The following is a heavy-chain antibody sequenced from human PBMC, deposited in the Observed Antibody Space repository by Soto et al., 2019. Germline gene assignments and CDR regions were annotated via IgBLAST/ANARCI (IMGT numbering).Heavy chain of an antibody. CDR2: ISGSGGST. CDR3: AIPPYYDYVWGSPSPGG. J-gene: IGHJ4*02. V-gene: IGHV3-23*01. Sequence: GGSLRLSCAASGFTFSSYAMSWVRQAPGKGLEWVSAISGSGGSTYYADSVKGRFTISRDNSKNTLYLQMNSLRAEDTAVYYCAIPPYYDYVWGSPSPGGWGQGTLVTVSS. D-gene: IGHD3-16*01. CDR1: GFTFSSYA.